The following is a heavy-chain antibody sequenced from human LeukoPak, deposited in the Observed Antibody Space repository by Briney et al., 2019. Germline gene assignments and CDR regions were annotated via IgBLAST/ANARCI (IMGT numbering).Heavy chain of an antibody. Sequence: GGSLRLSCAASGFTFSSYWMSWVRQAPGKGLEWVANIKQDGSEKYYVDSVKGRFTISRDNAKNSLYLQMNSLRAEDTAVYYCAKAFDYYDSSGYYDYWGQGTLVTVSS. D-gene: IGHD3-22*01. CDR3: AKAFDYYDSSGYYDY. CDR2: IKQDGSEK. CDR1: GFTFSSYW. V-gene: IGHV3-7*03. J-gene: IGHJ4*02.